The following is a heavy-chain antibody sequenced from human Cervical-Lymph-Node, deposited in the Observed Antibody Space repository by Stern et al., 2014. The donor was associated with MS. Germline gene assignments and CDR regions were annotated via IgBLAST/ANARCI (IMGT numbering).Heavy chain of an antibody. J-gene: IGHJ4*02. CDR3: ARVLYYSDSSGYYWPYYFDL. V-gene: IGHV4-59*01. Sequence: QVQLQESGPGLLKPSETLSLNCSVSGDSINDYYWSWVRQPPGKGLEYIGYVFFSGNTNYNPSLESRVTISLDTSKNHFSLKLSSVTAADTAVYFCARVLYYSDSSGYYWPYYFDLWGQGILVAVSS. CDR2: VFFSGNT. D-gene: IGHD3-22*01. CDR1: GDSINDYY.